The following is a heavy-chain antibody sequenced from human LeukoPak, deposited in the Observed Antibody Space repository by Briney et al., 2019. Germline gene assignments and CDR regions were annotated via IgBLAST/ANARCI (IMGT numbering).Heavy chain of an antibody. CDR3: ARSTYQLLDWFDP. V-gene: IGHV1-8*03. CDR2: MNPNSGNT. J-gene: IGHJ5*02. CDR1: GYTFTSYD. D-gene: IGHD2-2*01. Sequence: VASVKVSCKASGYTFTSYDINWVRQAPGQGLEWMGWMNPNSGNTGYALKFQGRVTITRNTSISTAYMELSSLRSEDTAVYYCARSTYQLLDWFDPWGQGTLVTVSS.